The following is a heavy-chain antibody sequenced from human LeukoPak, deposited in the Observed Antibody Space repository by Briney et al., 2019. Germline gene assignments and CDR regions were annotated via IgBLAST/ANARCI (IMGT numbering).Heavy chain of an antibody. CDR1: GYSISSGYY. Sequence: SETLSLTCTVSGYSISSGYYWGWIRQPPGKGLEWIGSIYHSGSTYYNPSLKSRVTISVDTSKNQFSLKLSSVTAADTAVYYCARDKAVLLWFGEPEYYGMDVWGQGTTVTVSS. D-gene: IGHD3-10*01. CDR3: ARDKAVLLWFGEPEYYGMDV. CDR2: IYHSGST. V-gene: IGHV4-38-2*02. J-gene: IGHJ6*02.